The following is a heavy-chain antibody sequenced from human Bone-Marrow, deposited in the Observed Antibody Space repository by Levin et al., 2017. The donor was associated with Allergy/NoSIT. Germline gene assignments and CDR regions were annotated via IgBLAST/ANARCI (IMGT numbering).Heavy chain of an antibody. Sequence: PSETLSLTCTVSGGSISSSSYYWGWIRQPPGKGLEWIGSIYYSGSTYYNPSLKSRVTISVDTSKNQFSLKLSSVTAADTAVYYCATVIRFAAHIVVVPAAIKPAMHAFDIWGQGTMVTVSS. J-gene: IGHJ3*02. V-gene: IGHV4-39*01. CDR3: ATVIRFAAHIVVVPAAIKPAMHAFDI. CDR1: GGSISSSSYY. CDR2: IYYSGST. D-gene: IGHD2-2*01.